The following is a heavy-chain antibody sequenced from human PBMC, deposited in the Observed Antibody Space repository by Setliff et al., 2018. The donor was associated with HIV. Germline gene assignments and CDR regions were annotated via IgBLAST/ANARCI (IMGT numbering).Heavy chain of an antibody. D-gene: IGHD6-19*01. Sequence: SETLSLTCTVSGGSISSSGPGYYWGWVRQAPGGGLEWIGYMYYTGSTYYNPSLKSRVTISVDTSKSQFSLKLSSLTAADTAVYYCARGRTQWPNYNYFDPWGLGTLVTVSS. CDR1: GGSISSSGPGYY. CDR3: ARGRTQWPNYNYFDP. V-gene: IGHV4-39*07. CDR2: MYYTGST. J-gene: IGHJ5*02.